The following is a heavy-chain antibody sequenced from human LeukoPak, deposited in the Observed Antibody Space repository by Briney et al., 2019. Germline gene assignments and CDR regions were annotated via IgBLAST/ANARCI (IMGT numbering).Heavy chain of an antibody. V-gene: IGHV4-39*01. CDR1: GGSISSYY. J-gene: IGHJ3*02. CDR3: ARHSLDAFDI. Sequence: SETLSLTCTVSGGSISSYYWSWIRQPPGKGLEWIGSIYYSGSTYYNPSLKSRVTISVDTSKNQFSLKLSSVTAADTAVYYCARHSLDAFDIWGQGTMVTVSS. CDR2: IYYSGST.